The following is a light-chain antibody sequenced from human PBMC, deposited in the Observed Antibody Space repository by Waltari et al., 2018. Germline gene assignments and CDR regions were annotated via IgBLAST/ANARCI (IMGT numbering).Light chain of an antibody. CDR2: KNN. J-gene: IGLJ2*01. V-gene: IGLV1-47*01. Sequence: QSVLTQPPSASGTPGQRVAISCSGSSSNIGHNYVYWYQQLPGTAPKLFIYKNNLRPSGVPDRFSGSKSGTSASLAISGLRSEDEANYYCAAWDDSLSGQWVFGGGTKLTVL. CDR3: AAWDDSLSGQWV. CDR1: SSNIGHNY.